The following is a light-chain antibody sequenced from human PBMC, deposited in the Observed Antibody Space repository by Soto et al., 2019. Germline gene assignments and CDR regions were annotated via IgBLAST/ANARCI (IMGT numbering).Light chain of an antibody. CDR1: SSDVGGYNY. V-gene: IGLV2-14*01. CDR2: EVS. CDR3: SSFTTSSTVV. J-gene: IGLJ2*01. Sequence: QPVLTQPASVSGSPGQSITISCTGTSSDVGGYNYVSWYQQHPGKAPKLMIYEVSNRPSGVSNRFSGSKSGNTASLTISGLQPEDEADYYCSSFTTSSTVVFGGGTKLTVL.